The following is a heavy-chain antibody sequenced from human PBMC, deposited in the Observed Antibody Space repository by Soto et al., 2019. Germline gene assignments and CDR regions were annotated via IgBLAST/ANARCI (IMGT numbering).Heavy chain of an antibody. CDR3: ARSAVAATRTSDY. V-gene: IGHV3-21*01. CDR2: ISSSSSYI. J-gene: IGHJ4*02. D-gene: IGHD2-15*01. Sequence: GGSLRLSCAASGFTFSSYSMNWVRQAPGKGLEWVSSISSSSSYIYYADSVKGRFTISRDNAKNSLYLQMNSLRAEDTAVYYCARSAVAATRTSDYWGQGTLVTVSS. CDR1: GFTFSSYS.